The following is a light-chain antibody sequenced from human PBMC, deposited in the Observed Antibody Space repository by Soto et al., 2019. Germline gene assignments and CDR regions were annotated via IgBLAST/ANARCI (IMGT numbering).Light chain of an antibody. J-gene: IGLJ2*01. CDR2: DVS. CDR1: SSDVGSSNY. Sequence: QSALTQPRSVSGSPGQSVTISCTGTSSDVGSSNYVSWYQQHPGKAPKLIISDVSKWPSGVPDRFSGSKSDNTASLSISGLQDEDEADYFCCSHAGSYVVFGGGTKLTVL. V-gene: IGLV2-11*01. CDR3: CSHAGSYVV.